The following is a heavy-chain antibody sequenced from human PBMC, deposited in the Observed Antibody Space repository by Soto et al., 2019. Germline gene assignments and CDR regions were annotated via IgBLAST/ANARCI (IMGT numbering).Heavy chain of an antibody. D-gene: IGHD6-13*01. CDR2: VGGSCDSS. J-gene: IGHJ4*02. CDR1: VFSFSSAA. V-gene: IGHV3-23*01. Sequence: LXLFCAAPVFSFSSAAMRLVRQAPGKGLEWVAAVGGSCDSSYYADSVKGRFTISRDNSKNSVYLQMNSLRAEARAIHYAAVGLAEAGPFDSWGQGTLVTVYS. CDR3: AVGLAEAGPFDS.